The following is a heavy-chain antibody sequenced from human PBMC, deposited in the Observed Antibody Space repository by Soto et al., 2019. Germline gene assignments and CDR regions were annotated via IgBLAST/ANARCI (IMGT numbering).Heavy chain of an antibody. Sequence: SETLSLTCAVYGGSFSGYYWSWIRQPPGKGLEWIGEINHSGSTNYNPSLKSRVTISVDTSKNQFSLKLSSVTAADTAVYYCARAPIFGVVIRSFDYWGQGTLVTVSS. CDR1: GGSFSGYY. V-gene: IGHV4-34*01. D-gene: IGHD3-3*01. CDR3: ARAPIFGVVIRSFDY. J-gene: IGHJ4*02. CDR2: INHSGST.